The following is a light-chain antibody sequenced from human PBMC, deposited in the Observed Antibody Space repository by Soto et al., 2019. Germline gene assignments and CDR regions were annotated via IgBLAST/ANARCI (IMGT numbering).Light chain of an antibody. CDR3: MQALQSPIT. V-gene: IGKV2-28*01. Sequence: SAQTQSPLSLPVTPGDPAPISCKSSQSLLHSTVYNYLDWYLQKPGQSPQLLISLGSNRASGVPDRFSGSGSGTDFTLKISRVEGEDVGVYYCMQALQSPITFGQGTRLEIK. CDR1: QSLLHSTVYNY. CDR2: LGS. J-gene: IGKJ5*01.